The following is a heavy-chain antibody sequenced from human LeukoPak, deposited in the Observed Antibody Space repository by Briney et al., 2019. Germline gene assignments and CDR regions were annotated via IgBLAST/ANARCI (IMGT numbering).Heavy chain of an antibody. CDR3: ARPYCSSTSCYTSDDAFDI. CDR1: GYTFTDYY. CDR2: IIPILGIA. D-gene: IGHD2-2*02. Sequence: ASVKVSCKASGYTFTDYYMHWVRQAPGQGLEWMGRIIPILGIANYAQKFQGRVTITADKSTSTAYMELSSLRSEDTAVYYCARPYCSSTSCYTSDDAFDIWGQGTMVTVSS. V-gene: IGHV1-69*02. J-gene: IGHJ3*02.